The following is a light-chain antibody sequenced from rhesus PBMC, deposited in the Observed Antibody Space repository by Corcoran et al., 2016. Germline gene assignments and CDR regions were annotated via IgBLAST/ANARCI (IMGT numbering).Light chain of an antibody. Sequence: EIVMTQSPATLSLSPGETATLSCRASESVGSYLAWYQQKPGQAPKLLVHSAYFRATGIPDRFSGSGSRTECTLTISSLEPEDVGVYHCQQYNDLLRTFGQGTKVEIK. J-gene: IGKJ1*01. CDR1: ESVGSY. V-gene: IGKV3-40*03. CDR3: QQYNDLLRT. CDR2: SAY.